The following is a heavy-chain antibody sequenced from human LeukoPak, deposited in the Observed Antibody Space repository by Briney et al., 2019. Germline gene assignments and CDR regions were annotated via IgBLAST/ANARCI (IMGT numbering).Heavy chain of an antibody. Sequence: GASVTVSCKASGYTFTKYGITWVRQAPGQGPEWVGWISAYNGHTESAQKFQGRVTMTTDTSTNTAYMELRSLRSDDTAVYYCARTGIDYGDYGLLDYWGQGSLVTVSS. CDR1: GYTFTKYG. D-gene: IGHD4-17*01. CDR2: ISAYNGHT. CDR3: ARTGIDYGDYGLLDY. J-gene: IGHJ4*02. V-gene: IGHV1-18*01.